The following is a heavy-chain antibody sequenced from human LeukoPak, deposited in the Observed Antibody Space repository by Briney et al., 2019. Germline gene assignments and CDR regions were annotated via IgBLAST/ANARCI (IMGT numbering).Heavy chain of an antibody. CDR1: GFTFSNHW. CDR3: ARGGSDTAMAHDY. J-gene: IGHJ4*02. Sequence: RSGGSLRLSCAASGFTFSNHWMHWVRQAPGKGLMWVSRINRDGSRTDYADSVKGRFTISRDDAKNTLYLQVNSLRAEDTAAYFCARGGSDTAMAHDYWGQGTLVTVSS. CDR2: INRDGSRT. V-gene: IGHV3-74*01. D-gene: IGHD5-18*01.